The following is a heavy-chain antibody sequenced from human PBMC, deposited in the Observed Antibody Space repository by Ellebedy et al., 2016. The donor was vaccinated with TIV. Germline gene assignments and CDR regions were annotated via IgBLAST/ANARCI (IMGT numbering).Heavy chain of an antibody. CDR3: ARGWVPTVGAGYGMDV. V-gene: IGHV4-34*01. Sequence: SETLSLTXAVYGGSFSGYYWSWIRQPPGKGLEWIGEINHSGSTNYNPSLKSRVTISVDTSKNQFSLKLSSVTAADTAVYYCARGWVPTVGAGYGMDVWGQGTTVTVSS. CDR1: GGSFSGYY. J-gene: IGHJ6*02. D-gene: IGHD4-17*01. CDR2: INHSGST.